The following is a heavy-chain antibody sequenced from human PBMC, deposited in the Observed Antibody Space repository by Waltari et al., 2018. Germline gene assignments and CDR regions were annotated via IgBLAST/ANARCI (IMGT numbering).Heavy chain of an antibody. CDR2: ISGPGDST. J-gene: IGHJ4*02. V-gene: IGHV3-23*04. CDR1: GFIFSSYA. Sequence: EVQLVESGGGLVQPGGSRRLSCAASGFIFSSYAMRWGRQAPGKGLDWVSTISGPGDSTYYADSVNGRFTISRDNSQNTVYLQVNSLTAEDTAIYYCARLPGDYVGYWGQGTLVTVSS. CDR3: ARLPGDYVGY. D-gene: IGHD2-15*01.